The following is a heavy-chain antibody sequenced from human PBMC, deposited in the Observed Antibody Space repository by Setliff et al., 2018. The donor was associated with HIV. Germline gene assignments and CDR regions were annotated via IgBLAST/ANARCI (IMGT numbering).Heavy chain of an antibody. J-gene: IGHJ3*01. CDR1: GVSISSGTYY. CDR3: ARALGGGYGHAFDV. Sequence: PSGTLSLTCTVSGVSISSGTYYWNWIRQPPGKGLEWIGNIYNSGSTKYNPSLKSRVTLSVDTSKNQFSLKLSSVTAADTAVYYCARALGGGYGHAFDVWGQGTMVTVSS. D-gene: IGHD5-12*01. V-gene: IGHV4-61*01. CDR2: IYNSGST.